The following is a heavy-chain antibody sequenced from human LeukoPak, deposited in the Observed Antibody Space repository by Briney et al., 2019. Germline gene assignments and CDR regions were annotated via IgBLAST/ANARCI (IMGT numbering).Heavy chain of an antibody. V-gene: IGHV1-2*02. D-gene: IGHD3-22*01. CDR1: GYTFTGYY. CDR3: ARGYYDSSGYYLDY. CDR2: INPNSGGT. J-gene: IGHJ4*02. Sequence: ASVNVSCKASGYTFTGYYMHWVRQAPGQGLEWMGWINPNSGGTNYAQKFQGRVTMTRDTSISTAYMELSRLRSDDTAVYYCARGYYDSSGYYLDYWGQGTLVTVSS.